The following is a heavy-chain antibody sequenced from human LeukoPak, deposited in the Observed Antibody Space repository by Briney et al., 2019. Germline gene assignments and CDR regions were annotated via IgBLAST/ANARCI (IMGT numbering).Heavy chain of an antibody. CDR2: INPNSGDT. V-gene: IGHV1-2*02. CDR1: GYTFTGYY. Sequence: ASVKVSCKASGYTFTGYYMHWVRQAPGQGLEWMGWINPNSGDTNYAQKFQGRVTMTRDTSISTAYMELSRLRSDDTAVYYCARDHLSTVIPRDYWGQGTLVTVSS. J-gene: IGHJ4*02. CDR3: ARDHLSTVIPRDY. D-gene: IGHD4-17*01.